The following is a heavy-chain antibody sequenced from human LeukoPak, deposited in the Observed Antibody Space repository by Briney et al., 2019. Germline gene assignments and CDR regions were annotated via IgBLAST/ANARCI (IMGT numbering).Heavy chain of an antibody. CDR3: ARDRDGYNYYYYYYYMDV. CDR2: INPSGGST. V-gene: IGHV1-46*01. J-gene: IGHJ6*03. D-gene: IGHD5-24*01. CDR1: GYTFTSYY. Sequence: ASVKVSCKASGYTFTSYYMHWVRQAPGQGLEWMGIINPSGGSTSYAQKFQGRVTMTRDMSMSTVYMELSSLRSEDTAVYYCARDRDGYNYYYYYYYMDVWGKGTTVTVSS.